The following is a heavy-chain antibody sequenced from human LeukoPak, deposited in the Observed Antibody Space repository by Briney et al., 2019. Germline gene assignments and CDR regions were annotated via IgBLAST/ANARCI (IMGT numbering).Heavy chain of an antibody. J-gene: IGHJ6*03. CDR3: ARECSSDQYYYYYYMDV. CDR2: IYYGGST. CDR1: GGSISSSSYY. V-gene: IGHV4-39*07. Sequence: PSETLSLTCTVSGGSISSSSYYWGWIRQPPGKGLEWIGSIYYGGSTYYNPSLKSRVTISVDTSKNQFSLKLSSVTAADTAVYYCARECSSDQYYYYYYMDVWGKGTTVTVSS. D-gene: IGHD6-19*01.